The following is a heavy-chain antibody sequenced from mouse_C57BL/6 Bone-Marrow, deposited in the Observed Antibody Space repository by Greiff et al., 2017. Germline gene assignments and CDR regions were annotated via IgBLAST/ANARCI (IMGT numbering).Heavy chain of an antibody. D-gene: IGHD2-3*01. Sequence: QVQLKQSGAELVRPGASVKLSCKASGYTFTDYYINWVKQRPGQGLEWIARIYPGSGNTYYNEKFKGKATLTAEKSSSTAYMQLSSLTSEDSAVYFCAREGDGYLFAYWGQGTLVTVSA. J-gene: IGHJ3*01. CDR2: IYPGSGNT. CDR3: AREGDGYLFAY. V-gene: IGHV1-76*01. CDR1: GYTFTDYY.